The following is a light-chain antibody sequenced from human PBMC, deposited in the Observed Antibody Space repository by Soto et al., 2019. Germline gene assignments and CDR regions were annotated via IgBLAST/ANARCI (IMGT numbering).Light chain of an antibody. J-gene: IGKJ1*01. Sequence: DIVMTQSPLSLPVTPGEPASISCRSSQSLLHSNGYTYLDWYLQKPVQSPQLLIYLGSNRASGVPDRFSGSGSGTDVTLIISSVEAEDVGVCYCMQPVQSWTFGQGNKVEIK. CDR3: MQPVQSWT. CDR1: QSLLHSNGYTY. V-gene: IGKV2-28*01. CDR2: LGS.